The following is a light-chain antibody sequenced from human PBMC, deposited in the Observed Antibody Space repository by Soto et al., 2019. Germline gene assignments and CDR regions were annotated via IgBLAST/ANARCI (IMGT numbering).Light chain of an antibody. CDR2: KAS. J-gene: IGKJ1*01. V-gene: IGKV1-5*03. CDR3: QQYRSYWT. CDR1: QTISSW. Sequence: DIQMTQSPSTLSASVGDRVTITCRASQTISSWLAWYQQKPGKAPKLLISKASNLESGVPSRFTGSGSGTEFTLTINSLQPDDFATYYCQQYRSYWTFGQGTKVEIK.